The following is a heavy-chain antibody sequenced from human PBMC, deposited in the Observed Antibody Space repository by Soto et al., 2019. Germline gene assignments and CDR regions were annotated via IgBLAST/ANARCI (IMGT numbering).Heavy chain of an antibody. V-gene: IGHV3-73*01. CDR2: IRSKANSYAT. J-gene: IGHJ5*02. Sequence: EVQLVESGGGLVQPGGSLKLSCAASGFTFSGSAMHWVRQASGKGLEWVGRIRSKANSYATAYAASVKGRFTISRDDSKNTAYLQMNSLKTEDTAVYYCTRTVTTSDWFDPWGQGTLVTVSS. D-gene: IGHD4-17*01. CDR1: GFTFSGSA. CDR3: TRTVTTSDWFDP.